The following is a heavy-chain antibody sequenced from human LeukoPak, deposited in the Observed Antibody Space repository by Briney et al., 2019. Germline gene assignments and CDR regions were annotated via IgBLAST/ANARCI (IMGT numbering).Heavy chain of an antibody. V-gene: IGHV3-30*02. CDR2: IRTDGYHT. CDR3: AKPSGSGVDY. J-gene: IGHJ4*02. Sequence: GGSLRLSCAASGFTFDDYGMNWVRQAPGKGLQWVAYIRTDGYHTYYADSVKGRFTITRDNSKNTLYLQMNSLRLEDMGVYYCAKPSGSGVDYWGRGTRVTVSS. D-gene: IGHD1-26*01. CDR1: GFTFDDYG.